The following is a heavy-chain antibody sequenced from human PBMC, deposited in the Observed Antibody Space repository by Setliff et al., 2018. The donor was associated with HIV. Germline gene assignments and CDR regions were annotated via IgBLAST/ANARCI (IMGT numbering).Heavy chain of an antibody. J-gene: IGHJ6*02. CDR2: INPNSGGT. D-gene: IGHD6-19*01. CDR3: ARESSGWSPPYYGMDV. V-gene: IGHV1-2*02. Sequence: ASVKVSCKASGYTFTGYYIHWVRQAPGQGLEWMGWINPNSGGTNYAQNFQGRVTMTRVTSISTAYMEMSRLRSGDTAMYYCARESSGWSPPYYGMDVWGQGTTVTVSS. CDR1: GYTFTGYY.